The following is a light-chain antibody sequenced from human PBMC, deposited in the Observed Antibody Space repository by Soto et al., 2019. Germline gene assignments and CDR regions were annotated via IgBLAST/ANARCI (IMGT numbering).Light chain of an antibody. CDR3: SSYTSSSTVGVV. V-gene: IGLV2-14*01. J-gene: IGLJ2*01. Sequence: SALTQPASVSGSPGQSITISCTGTSSDVGGYNYVSWYQQHPGKAPKLMIYDVSNRPSGVSNRFSGSKSGNTASLTISGLQAEDEADYYCSSYTSSSTVGVVFGGGTKVTVL. CDR2: DVS. CDR1: SSDVGGYNY.